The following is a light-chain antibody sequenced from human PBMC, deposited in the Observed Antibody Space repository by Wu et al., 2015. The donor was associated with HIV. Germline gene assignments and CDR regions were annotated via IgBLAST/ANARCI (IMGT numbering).Light chain of an antibody. CDR3: QKYNTAPWT. CDR2: SAS. J-gene: IGKJ1*01. CDR1: QTISYY. Sequence: DIQMTQSPSSLSASVGDRVTITCRASQTISYYLAWYQQKPGRVPELLIYSASTLRPGVPSRFSGTGYGTEFTLTISSLQPEDVATYYCQKYNTAPWTFGQGTEGGN. V-gene: IGKV1-27*01.